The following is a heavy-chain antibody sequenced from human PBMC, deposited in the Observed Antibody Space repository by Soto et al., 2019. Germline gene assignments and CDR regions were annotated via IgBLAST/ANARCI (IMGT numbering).Heavy chain of an antibody. CDR3: ARDKGRQQLGGNYYYITDI. D-gene: IGHD3-3*02. CDR2: IIPLFRTP. Sequence: SVKVSCKASGGTFSSSAFSWVRQAPGQGLEWMGGIIPLFRTPDYGQRFQGRVTITADESAGTVYMELRGLRSEDTAVYFCARDKGRQQLGGNYYYITDIWG. CDR1: GGTFSSSA. J-gene: IGHJ6*02. V-gene: IGHV1-69*13.